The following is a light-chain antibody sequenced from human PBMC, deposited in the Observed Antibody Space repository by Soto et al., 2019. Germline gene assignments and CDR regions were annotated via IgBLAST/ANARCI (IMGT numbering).Light chain of an antibody. CDR2: GAF. CDR3: QQYNDWPLT. Sequence: EIVLTQSPCTLSLSPGERATLSCRASQTVRNNYLAWYQQKPGQAPRLLIYGAFTRATGIPATFSGTGSGTEFTLTISSLQSEDFAVYYCQQYNDWPLTFGQGTKVDIK. V-gene: IGKV3-15*01. CDR1: QTVRNN. J-gene: IGKJ1*01.